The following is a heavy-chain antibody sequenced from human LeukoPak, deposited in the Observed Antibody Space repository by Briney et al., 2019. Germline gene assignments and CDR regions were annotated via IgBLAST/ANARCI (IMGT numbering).Heavy chain of an antibody. D-gene: IGHD1-7*01. J-gene: IGHJ5*02. V-gene: IGHV1-2*02. CDR2: INPNSGGT. Sequence: ASVKVSCKASGYTFTGYYIHWVRQAPGQGPEWMGWINPNSGGTNYAQKFQGRVTMTRDTSVTTAHMELSSLISDDTAVYYCARDGPGGTTIAYNWFDPWGQGTLVIVSS. CDR3: ARDGPGGTTIAYNWFDP. CDR1: GYTFTGYY.